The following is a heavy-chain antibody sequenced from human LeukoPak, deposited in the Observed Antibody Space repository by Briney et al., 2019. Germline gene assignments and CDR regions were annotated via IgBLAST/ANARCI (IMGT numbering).Heavy chain of an antibody. V-gene: IGHV3-23*01. CDR3: AKDRVSPGFNLFDP. CDR2: INGRGDNT. D-gene: IGHD3-16*01. J-gene: IGHJ5*02. CDR1: GFTFSTYA. Sequence: GESLRLSCAASGFTFSTYAMSWVRQAPGKGLEWVSAINGRGDNTYYADFVKGRFTISRDNSKSTVFLQMNSLRTEDTAVYYCAKDRVSPGFNLFDPWGQGTLVTVSS.